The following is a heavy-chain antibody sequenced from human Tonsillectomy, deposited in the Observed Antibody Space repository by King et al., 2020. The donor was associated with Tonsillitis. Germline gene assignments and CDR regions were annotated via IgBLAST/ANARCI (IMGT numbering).Heavy chain of an antibody. CDR2: ISGSGGST. J-gene: IGHJ6*02. Sequence: VQLVESGGGLVQPGGSLRLSCAASGFTFSSYAMSWVRQAPGKGLEWVSAISGSGGSTYYADSVKGRFTISRDNSKNTLYLQMNSLRAEDTAVYYCAKVLYDFWSAGVESYYYYGMDVWGQGTTVTVSS. CDR1: GFTFSSYA. D-gene: IGHD3-3*01. CDR3: AKVLYDFWSAGVESYYYYGMDV. V-gene: IGHV3-23*04.